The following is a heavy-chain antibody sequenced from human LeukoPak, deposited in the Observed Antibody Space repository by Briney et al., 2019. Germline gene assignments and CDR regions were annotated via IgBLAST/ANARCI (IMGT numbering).Heavy chain of an antibody. V-gene: IGHV4-61*01. CDR1: GGSVRSDISH. CDR3: ARNRGWYATDV. D-gene: IGHD6-19*01. CDR2: VHYSGRA. Sequence: SETLSLTCSVSGGSVRSDISHWSWIRQPPGKGLEWIGYVHYSGRANYNPSLESRVTMSLDNSKNQFSLDLTSVTAADTAVYYRARNRGWYATDVWGQGAAVTVSS. J-gene: IGHJ6*02.